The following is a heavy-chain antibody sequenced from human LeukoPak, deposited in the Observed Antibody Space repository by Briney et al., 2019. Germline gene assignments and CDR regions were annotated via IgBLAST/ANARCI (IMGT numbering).Heavy chain of an antibody. Sequence: ASVKVSCKTSGYTFTGYYIHWVRQAPGQGLEWMGWINSNTGSTNYAQKFQDRVAMTRDTSISTAYMDLNRLRSDDTAVYFCARVGPDCGGDCYSNWGQGTLVTVSS. V-gene: IGHV1-2*02. CDR3: ARVGPDCGGDCYSN. J-gene: IGHJ4*02. CDR2: INSNTGST. D-gene: IGHD2-21*02. CDR1: GYTFTGYY.